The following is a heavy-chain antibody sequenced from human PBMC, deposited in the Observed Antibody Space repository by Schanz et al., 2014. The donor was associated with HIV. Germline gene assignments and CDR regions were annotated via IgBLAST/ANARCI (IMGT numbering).Heavy chain of an antibody. J-gene: IGHJ5*02. Sequence: QVQLVQSGAEVKKTGSSVKVSCKASGGTFRSNAITWVRQAPGQGLGWMGIINPSGVTIAFAQKFQGRLTLTRDTSTNTVYMELTSLRSDDTAVYYCARRGPIAAIDCSLDPWGQGTLVTVSS. D-gene: IGHD6-13*01. CDR2: INPSGVTI. CDR3: ARRGPIAAIDCSLDP. CDR1: GGTFRSNA. V-gene: IGHV1-46*01.